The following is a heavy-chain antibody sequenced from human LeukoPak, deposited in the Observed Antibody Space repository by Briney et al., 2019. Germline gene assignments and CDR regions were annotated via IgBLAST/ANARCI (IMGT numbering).Heavy chain of an antibody. V-gene: IGHV4-30-2*01. CDR1: GGSISSGGYY. D-gene: IGHD2-8*01. CDR3: ARVNSRELMVYVVDY. J-gene: IGHJ4*02. Sequence: PSETLSLTCTVSGGSISSGGYYWSWIRQPPGKGLEWIGYIYHSGSTYYNPSLKSRVTISVDRSKNQFSLKLSSVTAADTAVYYCARVNSRELMVYVVDYWGQGTLVTVSS. CDR2: IYHSGST.